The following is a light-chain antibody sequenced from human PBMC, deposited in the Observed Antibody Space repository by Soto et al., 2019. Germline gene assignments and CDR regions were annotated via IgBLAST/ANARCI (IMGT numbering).Light chain of an antibody. CDR1: RSVGNN. CDR2: GAY. Sequence: EIVMTQSPATLSVSPGERTTLSCRASRSVGNNLAWYQQQPGQAPRLLIYGAYTRATGIPARFSGSGSGTDFTLTISSLQAEDVAVYYCQQYYFTQWTFGQGTKVDIK. V-gene: IGKV3-15*01. CDR3: QQYYFTQWT. J-gene: IGKJ1*01.